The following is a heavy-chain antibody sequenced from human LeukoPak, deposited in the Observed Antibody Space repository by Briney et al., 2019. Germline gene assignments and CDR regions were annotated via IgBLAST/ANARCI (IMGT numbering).Heavy chain of an antibody. CDR1: GGSFSGYY. J-gene: IGHJ6*02. Sequence: SETLSLTCAVYGGSFSGYYWSWIRQPPGKGLEWIGEINHSGSTNYNPSLKSRVTISVDTSKNQFSLKLGSVTAADTAVYYCARGLLVVVPSPIEDYYYYGMDVWGQGTTVTVSS. D-gene: IGHD2-2*01. CDR3: ARGLLVVVPSPIEDYYYYGMDV. V-gene: IGHV4-34*01. CDR2: INHSGST.